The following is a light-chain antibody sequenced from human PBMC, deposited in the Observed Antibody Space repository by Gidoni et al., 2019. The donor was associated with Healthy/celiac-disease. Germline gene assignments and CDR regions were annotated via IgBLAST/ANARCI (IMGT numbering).Light chain of an antibody. CDR3: QQSYNTPRT. Sequence: DIQITQSPSSLSASVGDRVTITCLASQAISSYLNWYQQKPGKAPTLLIYAASSLNSGVPSRFSGSGSGTDFTLTISRLQPEDFATYYCQQSYNTPRTFGQGTTVEI. CDR1: QAISSY. CDR2: AAS. J-gene: IGKJ1*01. V-gene: IGKV1-39*01.